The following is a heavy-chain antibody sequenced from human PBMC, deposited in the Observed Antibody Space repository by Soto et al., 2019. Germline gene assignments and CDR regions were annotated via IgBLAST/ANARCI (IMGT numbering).Heavy chain of an antibody. CDR2: IKSKTDGGTT. D-gene: IGHD5-12*01. Sequence: PVGSLRLSCAASGFTFSNAWMSWVRQAPGKGLEWVGRIKSKTDGGTTDYAAPVKGRFTISRDDSKNTLYLQMNSLKTEDTAVYYCTTGPPLVATGHYYYGMDVWGQGTTVTVSS. J-gene: IGHJ6*02. CDR3: TTGPPLVATGHYYYGMDV. V-gene: IGHV3-15*01. CDR1: GFTFSNAW.